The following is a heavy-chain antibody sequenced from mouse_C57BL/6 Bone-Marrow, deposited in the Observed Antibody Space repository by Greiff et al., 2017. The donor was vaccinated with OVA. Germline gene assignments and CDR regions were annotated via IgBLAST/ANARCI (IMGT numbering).Heavy chain of an antibody. CDR2: INPNNGGT. Sequence: EVQLQQSGPELVKPGASVKIPCKASGYTFTDYNMDWVKQSHGKSLEWIGDINPNNGGTIYNQKFKGKATLTVDNSSSTAYMERRSLTSEDTAVYYCARNYGRLFDDWGKGTTLTVSS. D-gene: IGHD1-1*01. CDR3: ARNYGRLFDD. CDR1: GYTFTDYN. J-gene: IGHJ2*01. V-gene: IGHV1-18*01.